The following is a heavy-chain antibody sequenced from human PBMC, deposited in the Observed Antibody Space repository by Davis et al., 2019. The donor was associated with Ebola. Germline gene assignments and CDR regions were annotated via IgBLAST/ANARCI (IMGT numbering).Heavy chain of an antibody. D-gene: IGHD3-22*01. CDR3: ARASGYYDSSGYHWYFDL. J-gene: IGHJ2*01. Sequence: PSETLSLTCTVSGGSISSYYWSWIRQPAGKGLEWIERIYTSGSTNYNPSLKSRVTMSVDTSKNQFSLKLSSVTAADTAVYYCARASGYYDSSGYHWYFDLWGRGTLVTVSS. CDR2: IYTSGST. CDR1: GGSISSYY. V-gene: IGHV4-4*07.